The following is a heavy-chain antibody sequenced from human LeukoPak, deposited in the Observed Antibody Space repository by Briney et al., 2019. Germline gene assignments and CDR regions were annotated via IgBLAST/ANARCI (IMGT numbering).Heavy chain of an antibody. D-gene: IGHD3-22*01. CDR2: IYYSGST. CDR1: GGSISSSSYY. V-gene: IGHV4-39*07. Sequence: SETLSLTCTVSGGSISSSSYYWGWIRQPPGKGLEWIGSIYYSGSTYYNPSLKSRVTISVDTSKNQFSLKLSSVTAADTAVYYCARDGGWGKITMKSLDAFDIWGQGTMVTVSS. J-gene: IGHJ3*02. CDR3: ARDGGWGKITMKSLDAFDI.